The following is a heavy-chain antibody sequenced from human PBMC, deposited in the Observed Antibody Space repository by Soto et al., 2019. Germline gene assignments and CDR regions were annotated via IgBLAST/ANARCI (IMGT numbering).Heavy chain of an antibody. CDR3: ARARRIGTNYYYGMDV. D-gene: IGHD1-1*01. Sequence: ASVKVSCKASGYTFTSYAMHWVRQAPGQRLEWMGWINAGNGNTKYSQKFQGRVTITRDTSASTAYMELSSLRSEDTAVYYCARARRIGTNYYYGMDVWGQGTTVTVSS. J-gene: IGHJ6*02. CDR2: INAGNGNT. CDR1: GYTFTSYA. V-gene: IGHV1-3*01.